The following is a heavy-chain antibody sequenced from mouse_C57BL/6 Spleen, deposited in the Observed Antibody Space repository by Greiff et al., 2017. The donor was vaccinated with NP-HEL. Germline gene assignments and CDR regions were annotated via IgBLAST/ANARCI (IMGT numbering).Heavy chain of an antibody. V-gene: IGHV1-59*01. CDR2: IDPSDSYT. CDR1: GYTFTSYW. D-gene: IGHD1-1*02. J-gene: IGHJ1*03. Sequence: QVQLQQPGAELVRPGTSVKLSCKASGYTFTSYWMHWVKQRPGQGLEWIGVIDPSDSYTNYNQKFKGKATLTVDTSSSTAYMQRSSLTSEDSAVYYCARWVAIRFDVWGTGTTVTVSS. CDR3: ARWVAIRFDV.